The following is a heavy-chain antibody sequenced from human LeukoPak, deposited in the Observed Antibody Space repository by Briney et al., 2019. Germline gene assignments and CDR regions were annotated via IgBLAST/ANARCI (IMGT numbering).Heavy chain of an antibody. Sequence: SVKVSCKTSGYTFTAYHMHWVRQAPGQGLEWMGRIIPILGIANYAQKFQGRVTITADKSTSTAYMDLSSLRSEDTAVYYCARDLPPYYFDYWGQGTLVTVSS. V-gene: IGHV1-69*04. J-gene: IGHJ4*02. CDR2: IIPILGIA. CDR3: ARDLPPYYFDY. CDR1: GYTFTAYH.